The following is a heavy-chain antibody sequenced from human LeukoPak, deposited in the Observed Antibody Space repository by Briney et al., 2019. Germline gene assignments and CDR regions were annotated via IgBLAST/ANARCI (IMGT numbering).Heavy chain of an antibody. V-gene: IGHV5-51*01. CDR3: ATSESQTKFDY. CDR2: IFPGDSDT. CDR1: GYIFTTYW. Sequence: PVESLKISGQGSGYIFTTYWIGWVRQMPGKGLEWMGIIFPGDSDTIYSPSFQGQVTISADKSINTAYLQWSSLKASDTAMYYCATSESQTKFDYWGQGTLVTASS. J-gene: IGHJ4*02. D-gene: IGHD1/OR15-1a*01.